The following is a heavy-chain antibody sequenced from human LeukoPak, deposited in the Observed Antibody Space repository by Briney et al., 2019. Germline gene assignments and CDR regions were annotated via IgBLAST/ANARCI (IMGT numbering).Heavy chain of an antibody. D-gene: IGHD4-23*01. V-gene: IGHV1-69*01. J-gene: IGHJ6*03. CDR1: GGTFSTYT. CDR3: ARDLGSTPFTYYYMDV. CDR2: IIPIFGTA. Sequence: SVKVSCKASGGTFSTYTISWVRQAPGQGLEWMGGIIPIFGTANYAQKFQGRVTITAEESTSTAYMELSSLRSEDTAVYYCARDLGSTPFTYYYMDVWARGPRSPSP.